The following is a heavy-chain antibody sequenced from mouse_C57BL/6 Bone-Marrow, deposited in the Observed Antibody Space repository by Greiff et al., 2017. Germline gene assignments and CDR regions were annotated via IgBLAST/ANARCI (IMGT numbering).Heavy chain of an antibody. CDR2: IYPRSGNT. Sequence: VQLQQSGAELARPGASVKLSCKASGYTFTSYGISWVKQRPGQGLEWIGEIYPRSGNTYYNEKFKGKATLTADKSSSPAYMELRSLTSEDSAVYFGARTVKKRYRSLFAYWGQGTLVTVSA. CDR3: ARTVKKRYRSLFAY. J-gene: IGHJ3*01. D-gene: IGHD1-1*01. V-gene: IGHV1-81*01. CDR1: GYTFTSYG.